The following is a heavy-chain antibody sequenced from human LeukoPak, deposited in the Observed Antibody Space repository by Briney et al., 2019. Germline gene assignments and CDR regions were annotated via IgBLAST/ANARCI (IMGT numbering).Heavy chain of an antibody. V-gene: IGHV3-21*01. J-gene: IGHJ4*02. CDR2: ISSSSSYI. CDR1: GFTFSSYS. CDR3: ARDRVEMATIICGY. D-gene: IGHD5-24*01. Sequence: SGGSLRLSCAASGFTFSSYSMNWVRQAPGKGLEWVSSISSSSSYIYYADTVKGRFTISRDNAKNSLYLQMNSLRAEDTAVYYCARDRVEMATIICGYWGQGTLVTVSS.